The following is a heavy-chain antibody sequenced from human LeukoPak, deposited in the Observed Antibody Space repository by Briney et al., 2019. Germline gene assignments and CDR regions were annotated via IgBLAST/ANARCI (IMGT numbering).Heavy chain of an antibody. D-gene: IGHD6-13*01. Sequence: SETLSLTCTVSGGSISSYYWSWIRQSPGKGLEWIGYTYYSGSTNYNPSLKSRVTISVDTSKNQFSLKLSSVTAADTALYYCARGRAAGGLPYLDYWGQGTLVTVSS. CDR2: TYYSGST. V-gene: IGHV4-59*01. CDR1: GGSISSYY. CDR3: ARGRAAGGLPYLDY. J-gene: IGHJ4*02.